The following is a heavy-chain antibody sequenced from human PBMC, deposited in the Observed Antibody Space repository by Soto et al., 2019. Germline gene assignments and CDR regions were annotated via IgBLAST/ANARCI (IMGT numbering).Heavy chain of an antibody. Sequence: PVGSLRLSCAASGFTFSSHGMHWVRQAPGKGLEWVAVIWYDGSNKYYADSVKGRFTISRDNSKNTLYLQMNSLRAEDTAVYYCARDRIGLAYGDPLDYWGQGTLVTVSS. CDR2: IWYDGSNK. J-gene: IGHJ4*02. CDR1: GFTFSSHG. D-gene: IGHD4-17*01. CDR3: ARDRIGLAYGDPLDY. V-gene: IGHV3-33*01.